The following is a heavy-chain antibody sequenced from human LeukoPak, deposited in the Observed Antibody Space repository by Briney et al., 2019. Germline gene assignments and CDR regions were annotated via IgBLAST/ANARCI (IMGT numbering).Heavy chain of an antibody. CDR3: ASGRKYCSGGSCYFYYYYGMDV. Sequence: ASVKVSCKASGGTFSSYAISWVRQAPGQGLEWMGGIIPIFGTASYAQKFQGRVTITADKSTSTAYMELSSLRSEDTAVYYCASGRKYCSGGSCYFYYYYGMDVWGKGTTVTVSS. CDR2: IIPIFGTA. D-gene: IGHD2-15*01. V-gene: IGHV1-69*06. CDR1: GGTFSSYA. J-gene: IGHJ6*04.